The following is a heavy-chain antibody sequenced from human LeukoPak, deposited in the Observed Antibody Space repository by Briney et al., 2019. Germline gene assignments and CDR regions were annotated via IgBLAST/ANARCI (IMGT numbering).Heavy chain of an antibody. V-gene: IGHV3-33*01. CDR2: IWHDGINK. Sequence: SGGSLRLSCAASGFTFSTYGMHWVRQPPGKGPEWVAIIWHDGINKYYADSVKGRFTISRDNSKNTLDLQMNSLRAEDTAVYYCARQPDYWGQGTLVTVSS. CDR3: ARQPDY. J-gene: IGHJ4*02. CDR1: GFTFSTYG. D-gene: IGHD1-14*01.